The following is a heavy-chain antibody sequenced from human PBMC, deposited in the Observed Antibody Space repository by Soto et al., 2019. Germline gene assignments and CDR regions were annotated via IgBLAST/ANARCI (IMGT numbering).Heavy chain of an antibody. V-gene: IGHV4-34*01. CDR1: GGSFSGYY. CDR3: ARLSILYCSSTSCYTTYYYYYYMDV. D-gene: IGHD2-2*02. Sequence: SETLSLTCAFYGGSFSGYYWSWIRQPPGKGLEWIGEINHSGSTNYNPSLKSRVTISVDTSKNQFSLKLSSVTAADTAVYYCARLSILYCSSTSCYTTYYYYYYMDVWGKGTTVTVSS. J-gene: IGHJ6*03. CDR2: INHSGST.